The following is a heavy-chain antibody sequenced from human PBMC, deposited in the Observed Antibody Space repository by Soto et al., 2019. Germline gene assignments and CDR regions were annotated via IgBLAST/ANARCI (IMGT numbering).Heavy chain of an antibody. J-gene: IGHJ2*01. CDR1: GFTFSSYS. CDR2: ISSSSSTI. Sequence: GGSLRLSCAASGFTFSSYSMNWVRQAPGKGLECVSYISSSSSTIYYADSVKGRFTISRDNAKNSLYLQMNSLRAEDTAVYYCARITGDWYFDLWGRGTLVTVSS. CDR3: ARITGDWYFDL. V-gene: IGHV3-48*04. D-gene: IGHD7-27*01.